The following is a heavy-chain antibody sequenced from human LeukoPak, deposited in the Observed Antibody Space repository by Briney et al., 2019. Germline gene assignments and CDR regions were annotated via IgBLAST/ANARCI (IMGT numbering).Heavy chain of an antibody. CDR2: MYTSGST. J-gene: IGHJ4*02. CDR1: GGSISNYY. D-gene: IGHD2-8*01. CDR3: ASPLMGGYYFDY. V-gene: IGHV4-4*07. Sequence: SETLSLTCTVSGGSISNYYWSWVRQPAGKGLEWIGRMYTSGSTNYNPSLKSRVTISADTSKNQFSLKLSSVTAADTAVYYCASPLMGGYYFDYWGQGTLVTVSS.